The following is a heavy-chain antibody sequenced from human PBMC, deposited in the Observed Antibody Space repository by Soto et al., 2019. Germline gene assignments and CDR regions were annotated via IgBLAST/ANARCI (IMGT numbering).Heavy chain of an antibody. CDR3: ALSFLAAAAGTHYYSGMDV. V-gene: IGHV6-1*01. D-gene: IGHD6-13*01. CDR2: TYYRSKWYN. CDR1: GDSVSSNSAA. J-gene: IGHJ6*02. Sequence: SQTLSLTCAISGDSVSSNSAAWTWIRQSPSRGLEWLGRTYYRSKWYNDYAVSVKSRRTINPDTSKNQFSLQLNSVTPEDTAVYYCALSFLAAAAGTHYYSGMDVGGQGTRVTVS.